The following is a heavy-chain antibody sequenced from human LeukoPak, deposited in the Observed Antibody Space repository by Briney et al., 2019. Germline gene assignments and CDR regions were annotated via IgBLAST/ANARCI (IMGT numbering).Heavy chain of an antibody. CDR1: GGTFSSYA. D-gene: IGHD3-22*01. Sequence: ASVKVSCKASGGTFSSYAISWVRQAPGQGLEWMGWISAYNGNTNYAQKLRGRVTMTTDTSTSTAYMELRSLRSDDTAVYYCARDSEYYDSSGYENFDYWGQGTLVTVSS. CDR3: ARDSEYYDSSGYENFDY. V-gene: IGHV1-18*01. CDR2: ISAYNGNT. J-gene: IGHJ4*02.